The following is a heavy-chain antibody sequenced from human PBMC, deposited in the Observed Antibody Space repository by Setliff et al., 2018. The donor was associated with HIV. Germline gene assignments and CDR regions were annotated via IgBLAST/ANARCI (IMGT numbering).Heavy chain of an antibody. Sequence: PSETLSLTCTVSGGSISSYYWSWIRQPPGKGLEWIGSIYYTGSTDYNPSLMSRVTISLDTPKNQFSLKLNSVTAADTAVYYCARVATGPESFDIWGQGNTGHRLL. CDR3: ARVATGPESFDI. CDR2: IYYTGST. D-gene: IGHD3-9*01. CDR1: GGSISSYY. V-gene: IGHV4-59*01. J-gene: IGHJ3*02.